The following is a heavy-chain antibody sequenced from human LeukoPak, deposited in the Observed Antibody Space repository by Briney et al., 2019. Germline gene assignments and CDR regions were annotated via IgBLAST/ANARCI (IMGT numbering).Heavy chain of an antibody. CDR3: ATRADYGDYYFQH. D-gene: IGHD4-17*01. Sequence: PSETLSLTCTVSGGSISSYYWGWIRQPPGKGLEWIGYIYYSGSTNYNPSLKSRVTISVDTSKNQFSLKLSSVTAADTAVYYCATRADYGDYYFQHWGQGTLVTVSS. CDR2: IYYSGST. V-gene: IGHV4-59*08. J-gene: IGHJ1*01. CDR1: GGSISSYY.